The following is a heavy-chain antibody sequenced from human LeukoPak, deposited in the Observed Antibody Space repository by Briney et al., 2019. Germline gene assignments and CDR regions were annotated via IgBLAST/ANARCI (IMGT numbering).Heavy chain of an antibody. CDR2: IIPIFGTA. D-gene: IGHD6-19*01. J-gene: IGHJ4*02. Sequence: ASVKVSCKASGGTFSSYAISWVRQAPGQGLEWMGGIIPIFGTANYAQKFQGRVTITADESTSTAYMELSSLRSEDTAVYYCARDSGRGVAGNLDYWGQGTLVTVSS. V-gene: IGHV1-69*13. CDR1: GGTFSSYA. CDR3: ARDSGRGVAGNLDY.